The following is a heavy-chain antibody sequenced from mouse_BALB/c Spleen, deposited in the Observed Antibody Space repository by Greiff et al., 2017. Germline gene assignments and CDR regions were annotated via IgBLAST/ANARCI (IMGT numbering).Heavy chain of an antibody. Sequence: DVHLVESGGGLVKPGGSLKLSCAASGFTFSSYAMSWVRQTPEKRLEWVASISSGGSTYYPDSVKGRFTISRDNARNILYLQMSSLRSEDTAMYYCAREGNYEPWFAYWGQGTLVTVSA. CDR2: ISSGGST. CDR1: GFTFSSYA. V-gene: IGHV5-6-5*01. CDR3: AREGNYEPWFAY. J-gene: IGHJ3*01. D-gene: IGHD2-1*01.